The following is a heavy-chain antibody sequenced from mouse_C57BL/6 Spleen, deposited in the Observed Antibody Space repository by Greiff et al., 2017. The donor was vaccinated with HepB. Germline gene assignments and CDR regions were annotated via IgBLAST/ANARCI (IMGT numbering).Heavy chain of an antibody. CDR1: GFTFSDYY. Sequence: EVHLVESEGGLVQPGSSMKLSCTASGFTFSDYYMAWVRQVPEKGLEWVANNNYDGRSTYDLDPLKSRFNISRDNAKNILYLQMSSLKSEDTATYYCARERGLYYYGSRDYAMDYWGQGTSVTVSS. J-gene: IGHJ4*01. D-gene: IGHD1-1*01. CDR3: ARERGLYYYGSRDYAMDY. CDR2: NNYDGRST. V-gene: IGHV5-16*01.